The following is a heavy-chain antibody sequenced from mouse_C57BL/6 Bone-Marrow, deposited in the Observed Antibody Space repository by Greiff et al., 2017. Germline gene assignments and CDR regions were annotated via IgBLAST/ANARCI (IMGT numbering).Heavy chain of an antibody. Sequence: VQLQQSGAELVRPGASVKLSCTASGFNIKDDYMHWVKQRPEQSLEWIGWIDPENGDTEYASKFQGKATITADTSSNTAYLQLSSLTSEDTAVYYCTTDSPPLLDWGQGTTLTVSS. D-gene: IGHD2-10*01. J-gene: IGHJ2*01. CDR2: IDPENGDT. CDR1: GFNIKDDY. CDR3: TTDSPPLLD. V-gene: IGHV14-4*01.